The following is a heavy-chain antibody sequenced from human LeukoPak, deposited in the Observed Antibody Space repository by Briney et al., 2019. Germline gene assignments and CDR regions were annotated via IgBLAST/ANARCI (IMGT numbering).Heavy chain of an antibody. CDR1: GFTFDDYA. V-gene: IGHV3-13*01. CDR3: ARQNTPHGNFDY. D-gene: IGHD1-26*01. Sequence: PGGSLRLSCAASGFTFDDYAMHWVRQATGKGLEWVSAIGVAANTFYSGSVKGRFTISRENAKNSLYLLMTSLRAEDTAVYYCARQNTPHGNFDYWGQGILVTVSS. CDR2: IGVAANT. J-gene: IGHJ4*02.